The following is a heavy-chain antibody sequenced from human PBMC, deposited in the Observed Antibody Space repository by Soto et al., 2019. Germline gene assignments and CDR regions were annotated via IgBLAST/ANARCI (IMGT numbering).Heavy chain of an antibody. D-gene: IGHD3-3*01. CDR2: IIPISGTA. J-gene: IGHJ5*02. CDR3: ARGGKYYDFWSGYPEGNWFDP. CDR1: GGTFSSYA. V-gene: IGHV1-69*13. Sequence: SVKVSCKASGGTFSSYAISWVRQAPGQGLEWMGGIIPISGTANYAQKFQGRVTITADESTSTAYMELSSLRSEDTAVYYCARGGKYYDFWSGYPEGNWFDPWGQGTLVTVSS.